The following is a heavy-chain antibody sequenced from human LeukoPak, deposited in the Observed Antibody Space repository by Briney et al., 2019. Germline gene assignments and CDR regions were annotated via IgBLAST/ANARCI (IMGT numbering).Heavy chain of an antibody. V-gene: IGHV1-69*13. J-gene: IGHJ4*02. CDR2: IIPIFGTA. D-gene: IGHD5-18*01. CDR1: GGTFSSYA. Sequence: SVKVSCKASGGTFSSYAISWVRQAPGQGLEWMGGIIPIFGTANYAQKFQGRVTITADESTSTAYMELSSLRSEDTAVYYCARDIAGYSYEFDYWGQGTLVTVSS. CDR3: ARDIAGYSYEFDY.